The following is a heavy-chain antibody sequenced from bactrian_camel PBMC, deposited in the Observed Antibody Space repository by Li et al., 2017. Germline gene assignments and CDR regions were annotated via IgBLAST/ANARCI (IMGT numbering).Heavy chain of an antibody. CDR2: LTRDGYP. CDR3: HTTYQGNDY. Sequence: VQLVESGGGSVQSGGSLRLSCAASGCTSRPCNMDWYRQAPDKEREKVSALTRDGYPGYAPSVKGRFRISRDRAENIMNLQMNDQKPEDTAMYYCHTTYQGNDYWGQGTQVTVS. D-gene: IGHD2*01. J-gene: IGHJ4*01. V-gene: IGHV3S53*01. CDR1: GCTSRPCN.